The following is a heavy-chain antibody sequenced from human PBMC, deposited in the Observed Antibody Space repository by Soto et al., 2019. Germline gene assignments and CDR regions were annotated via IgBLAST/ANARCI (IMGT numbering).Heavy chain of an antibody. V-gene: IGHV3-23*01. Sequence: GGSLRLSCAASGFTFSSYAMSWVRQAPGKGLEWVSCITAETGRTEYADSVKGRFTISRDDSKNTLFLQMNSLRAEDTAVYYCAKGGLTDNISNDYWGQGTLVIVSS. D-gene: IGHD7-27*01. J-gene: IGHJ4*02. CDR3: AKGGLTDNISNDY. CDR2: ITAETGRT. CDR1: GFTFSSYA.